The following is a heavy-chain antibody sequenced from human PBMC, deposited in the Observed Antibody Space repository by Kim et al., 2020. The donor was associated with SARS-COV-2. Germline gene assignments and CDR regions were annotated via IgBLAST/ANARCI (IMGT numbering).Heavy chain of an antibody. D-gene: IGHD2-15*01. J-gene: IGHJ6*02. Sequence: VKGRFTISGDNSKKTLYLQMNSLRAEDTAVYYCAKDGCRVVVAATCGMDVWGQGTTVTVSS. V-gene: IGHV3-23*01. CDR3: AKDGCRVVVAATCGMDV.